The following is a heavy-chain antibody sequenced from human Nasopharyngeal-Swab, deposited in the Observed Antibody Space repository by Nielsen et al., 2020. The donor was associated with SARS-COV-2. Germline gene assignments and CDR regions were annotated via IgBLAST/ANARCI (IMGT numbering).Heavy chain of an antibody. Sequence: ASVKVSCKASGYTFTGYYVHWVRQAPGQGLEWMGWINPNSGGTNYAQKFQGWVTMTEDTSTDTAYMELSSLRSEDTAVYYCATPWPGPYWNYGRGDYWGQGTLVTVSS. J-gene: IGHJ4*02. CDR2: INPNSGGT. CDR3: ATPWPGPYWNYGRGDY. CDR1: GYTFTGYY. D-gene: IGHD1-7*01. V-gene: IGHV1-2*04.